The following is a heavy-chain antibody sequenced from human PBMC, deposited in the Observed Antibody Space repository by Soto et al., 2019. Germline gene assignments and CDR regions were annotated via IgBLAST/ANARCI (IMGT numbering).Heavy chain of an antibody. J-gene: IGHJ4*02. CDR2: IIPIFGTA. Sequence: QVLLVQSGAEVKKPGSSVKVSCKASGGTFSSYAISWVRQAPGQGLEWMGGIIPIFGTANYAQKFQGRVTITADESTSTAYMELSSLRSEDTAVYYCARDGKGGSGWDTADYWGQGTLVTVSS. CDR3: ARDGKGGSGWDTADY. V-gene: IGHV1-69*12. D-gene: IGHD6-19*01. CDR1: GGTFSSYA.